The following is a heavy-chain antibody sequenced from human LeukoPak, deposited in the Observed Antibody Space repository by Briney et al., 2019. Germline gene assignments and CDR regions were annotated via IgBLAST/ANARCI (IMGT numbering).Heavy chain of an antibody. CDR3: ARSHSYGSGSYYKNYYYYGMDV. Sequence: SETLSLTCAVSGGSISSSNWWSWVRQPPGKGLEWIGEIYHSGSTNYNPSLKSRVTISVDKSKNQFSLKLSSVTAADTAVYYCARSHSYGSGSYYKNYYYYGMDVWGQGTTVTVSS. D-gene: IGHD3-10*01. V-gene: IGHV4-4*02. J-gene: IGHJ6*02. CDR1: GGSISSSNW. CDR2: IYHSGST.